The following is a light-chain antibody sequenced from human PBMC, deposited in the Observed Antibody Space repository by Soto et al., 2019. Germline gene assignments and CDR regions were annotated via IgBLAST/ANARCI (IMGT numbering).Light chain of an antibody. J-gene: IGLJ2*01. Sequence: QSVLTQPASVSGSPGQSITISCSGTRSDIGSYNYVAWYQQFPGKTPKILIYGVSNRPSGVSSRFSGSKSGNTASLTISGLQAEDEADYYCISYTSTTTLVFGGGTKVTVL. CDR1: RSDIGSYNY. V-gene: IGLV2-14*01. CDR2: GVS. CDR3: ISYTSTTTLV.